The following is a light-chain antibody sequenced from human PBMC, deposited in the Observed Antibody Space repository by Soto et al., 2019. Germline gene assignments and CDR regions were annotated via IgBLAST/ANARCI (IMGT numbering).Light chain of an antibody. CDR3: QHRSDWPQLS. V-gene: IGKV3-11*01. CDR1: QGVGNY. Sequence: EIVLTQSPATLSLSPGERATLSCKASQGVGNYLAWYQHKPGQAPKLLIYYASNRATGIPARFIGSGSGTDFTLTISSLEPEDFAVYYCQHRSDWPQLSFGGGTKVEIK. J-gene: IGKJ4*01. CDR2: YAS.